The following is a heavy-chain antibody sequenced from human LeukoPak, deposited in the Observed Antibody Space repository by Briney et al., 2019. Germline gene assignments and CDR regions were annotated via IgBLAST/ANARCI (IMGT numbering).Heavy chain of an antibody. V-gene: IGHV3-30*02. CDR1: GFTFSSYG. D-gene: IGHD1-26*01. CDR3: AKDGGIVGGTAAFDI. J-gene: IGHJ3*02. CDR2: IRYDGSNK. Sequence: GGSLRLSCAASGFTFSSYGMYWVRQAPGKGLEWVAFIRYDGSNKYYADSVKGRFTISRDNSKNTLYLQMKSLRAEDTAVYYCAKDGGIVGGTAAFDIWGQGTMVTVSS.